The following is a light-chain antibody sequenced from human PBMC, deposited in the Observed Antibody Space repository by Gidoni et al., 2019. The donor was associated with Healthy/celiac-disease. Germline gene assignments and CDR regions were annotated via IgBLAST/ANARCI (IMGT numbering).Light chain of an antibody. V-gene: IGKV3-20*01. J-gene: IGKJ3*01. CDR2: GAS. Sequence: EIVLTQSPGTLSLSPGERATLPCRASQRVSSSYLAWYQQKPGQAPRLLIYGASSRATGIPDRFSGSGSGTDFTLTISRLEPEDFAVYYCQQYGSSSFTFGPGTKVDIK. CDR1: QRVSSSY. CDR3: QQYGSSSFT.